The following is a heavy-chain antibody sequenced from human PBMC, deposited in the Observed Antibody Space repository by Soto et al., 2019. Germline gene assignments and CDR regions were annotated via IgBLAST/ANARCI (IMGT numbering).Heavy chain of an antibody. D-gene: IGHD3-22*01. CDR2: IYYSGST. CDR3: ARTVNYYDSSGYDY. V-gene: IGHV4-59*01. CDR1: GGSISSYY. Sequence: QVHLQESGPGLVKPSETLSLTCTVSGGSISSYYWSWIRPPPGKGLEWIGYIYYSGSTNYNPSLKSGVTISVDTSKNRFSLKLSSVTAADTAVYYWARTVNYYDSSGYDYWGQGTLVTVSS. J-gene: IGHJ4*02.